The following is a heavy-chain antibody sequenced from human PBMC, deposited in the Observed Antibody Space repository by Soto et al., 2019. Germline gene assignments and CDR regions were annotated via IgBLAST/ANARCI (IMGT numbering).Heavy chain of an antibody. CDR1: GFTFSSYG. CDR3: ARDLHTVTTTYYYGMDV. Sequence: GGSLRLSCAASGFTFSSYGMHWVRQAPGKGLEWVAVIWYDGSNKYYADSVKGRFTISRDNSKNTLYLQMNSLRAEDTAVYYCARDLHTVTTTYYYGMDVWGQGTTVTVSS. CDR2: IWYDGSNK. J-gene: IGHJ6*02. D-gene: IGHD4-17*01. V-gene: IGHV3-33*01.